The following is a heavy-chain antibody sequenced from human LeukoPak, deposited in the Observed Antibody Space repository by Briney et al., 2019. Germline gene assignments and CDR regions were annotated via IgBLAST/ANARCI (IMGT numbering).Heavy chain of an antibody. CDR3: ARHYVFVYGGSSFDY. Sequence: NSSETLSLTCTVSGGSIYGSGYYWGWIRQPPGKGLEWIGTINFGGDSYYNPSLKSRITISVDTSKNQFSLKLSSVTAADTAVYYCARHYVFVYGGSSFDYWGQGTLVTVSS. D-gene: IGHD2-8*01. CDR2: INFGGDS. V-gene: IGHV4-39*01. CDR1: GGSIYGSGYY. J-gene: IGHJ4*02.